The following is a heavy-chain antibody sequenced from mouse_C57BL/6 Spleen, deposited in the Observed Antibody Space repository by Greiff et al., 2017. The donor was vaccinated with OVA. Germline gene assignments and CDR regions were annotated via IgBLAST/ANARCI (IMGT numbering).Heavy chain of an antibody. CDR1: DYDFPSHD. CDR3: ARHSNYWYFDV. D-gene: IGHD2-5*01. J-gene: IGHJ1*03. CDR2: INSDGGST. Sequence: EVQGVQSGGGLVQPGESLKLSCESNDYDFPSHDMSWVRKTPEKRLELVAAINSDGGSTYYPDTMERRFIISRDNTKKTLYLQMSSLRSEDTALYYCARHSNYWYFDVWGTGTTVTVSS. V-gene: IGHV5-2*01.